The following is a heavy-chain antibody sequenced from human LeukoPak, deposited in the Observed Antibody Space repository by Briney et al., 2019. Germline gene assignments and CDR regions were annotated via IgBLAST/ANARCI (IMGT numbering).Heavy chain of an antibody. D-gene: IGHD2-2*01. V-gene: IGHV3-48*01. CDR2: ISSTSSTI. CDR3: ARRVVVPAAPYYFDY. Sequence: PGGSLRLSCAASGFTFANYNFNWVRQAPGKGLEWVSYISSTSSTIYYADSMKGRFTISRDNAKNSLYLQMNSLGAEDTAVYYCARRVVVPAAPYYFDYWGQGTLVTVSS. J-gene: IGHJ4*02. CDR1: GFTFANYN.